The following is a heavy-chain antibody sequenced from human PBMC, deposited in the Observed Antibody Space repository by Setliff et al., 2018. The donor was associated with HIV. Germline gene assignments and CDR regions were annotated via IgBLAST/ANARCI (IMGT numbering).Heavy chain of an antibody. J-gene: IGHJ3*02. CDR2: IIPILGTA. Sequence: SVKVSCKASKGTFTTYRFTWVRQAPGQGLEWMGRIIPILGTANYAQNFQGRLTITADKSTSTTHMELSSLRSEDTAIYYCARDLKEDSGSDVIGLSSDTFDIWGQGTMVTVSS. CDR3: ARDLKEDSGSDVIGLSSDTFDI. CDR1: KGTFTTYR. V-gene: IGHV1-69*08. D-gene: IGHD5-12*01.